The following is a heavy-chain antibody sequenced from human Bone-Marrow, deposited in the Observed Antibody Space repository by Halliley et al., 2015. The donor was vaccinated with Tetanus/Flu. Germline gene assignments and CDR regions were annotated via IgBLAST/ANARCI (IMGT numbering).Heavy chain of an antibody. Sequence: SSGSSKYYADPVKGRFTVSRDNAKKSLHLQMNNLRAEDTAVYYCAREVIPTNRVSAAGYFDPWGQGTLVTVSS. D-gene: IGHD6-13*01. J-gene: IGHJ5*02. CDR3: AREVIPTNRVSAAGYFDP. V-gene: IGHV3-48*03. CDR2: SSGSSK.